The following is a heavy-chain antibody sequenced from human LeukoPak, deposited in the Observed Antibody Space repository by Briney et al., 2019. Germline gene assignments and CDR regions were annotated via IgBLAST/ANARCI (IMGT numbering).Heavy chain of an antibody. J-gene: IGHJ5*02. Sequence: ASVKVSCKASGYTFSAYYMHWARQAPGQGLEWMGWINPNSGGTNYAQKFQGRVTMTRDTSINTAYMELSRLRSDDTAVYYCARDDVLTGPHSGGGTSEEFDPWGQGTLVTVSS. CDR1: GYTFSAYY. D-gene: IGHD3-9*01. CDR3: ARDDVLTGPHSGGGTSEEFDP. CDR2: INPNSGGT. V-gene: IGHV1-2*02.